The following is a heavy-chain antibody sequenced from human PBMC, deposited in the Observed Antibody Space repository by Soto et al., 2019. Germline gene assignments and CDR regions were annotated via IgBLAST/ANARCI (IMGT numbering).Heavy chain of an antibody. J-gene: IGHJ4*02. CDR1: GFTFSSYS. CDR3: ARDPYGSESYYRIWDGDY. D-gene: IGHD3-10*01. CDR2: ISSSSSTI. V-gene: IGHV3-48*01. Sequence: EVQLVESGGGLVQPGGSLRLSCAASGFTFSSYSMNWVRQAPGKGLEWVSYISSSSSTIYYADSVKGRFTISRDNAKNSLYLQMNSLRAEDTAVYYCARDPYGSESYYRIWDGDYWGQGTLVTVSS.